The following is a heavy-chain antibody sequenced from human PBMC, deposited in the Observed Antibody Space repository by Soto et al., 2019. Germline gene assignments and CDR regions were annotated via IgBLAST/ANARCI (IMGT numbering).Heavy chain of an antibody. J-gene: IGHJ2*01. V-gene: IGHV1-69*12. Sequence: QVQLVQSGAEVKKPGSSVKVSCKASGGTFSSYAISWVRQAPGQGLEWMGGSIPIFGTADYAQKFQGRVAITADDSTSTAYMELSSLKSDDTAVYYCAIRRLMATIWHFDLWGRGTLVTVSS. D-gene: IGHD5-12*01. CDR1: GGTFSSYA. CDR2: SIPIFGTA. CDR3: AIRRLMATIWHFDL.